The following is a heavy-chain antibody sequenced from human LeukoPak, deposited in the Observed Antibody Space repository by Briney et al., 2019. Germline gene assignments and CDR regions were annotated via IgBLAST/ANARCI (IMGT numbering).Heavy chain of an antibody. CDR3: ARAGLYDFWSGYEKQNAFDI. CDR1: GGSISSYY. CDR2: IYYSGST. J-gene: IGHJ3*02. V-gene: IGHV4-59*01. Sequence: SETLSLTCTVSGGSISSYYWSWIRQPPGKGLEWIGYIYYSGSTNYNPSLKSRVTISVDTSKNQFSLKLSSVTAADTAVYYCARAGLYDFWSGYEKQNAFDIWGQGTMVTVSS. D-gene: IGHD3-3*01.